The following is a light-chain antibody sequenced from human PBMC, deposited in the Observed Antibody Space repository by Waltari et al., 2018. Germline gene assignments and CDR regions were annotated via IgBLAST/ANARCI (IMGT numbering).Light chain of an antibody. CDR1: SSDVGLSNF. CDR3: ASHGNNKV. CDR2: GVD. V-gene: IGLV2-8*01. Sequence: QSALTQPASVSRSPGQSITISCPGTSSDVGLSNFVSWSQQHPGKAPKLIISGVDKRPSGVPDRFSGSKSGSTAYLTVSGLQAEDEADYYCASHGNNKVFGGGTKLTVL. J-gene: IGLJ3*02.